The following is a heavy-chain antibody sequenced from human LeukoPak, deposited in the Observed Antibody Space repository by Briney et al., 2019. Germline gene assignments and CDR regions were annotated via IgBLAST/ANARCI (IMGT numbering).Heavy chain of an antibody. CDR1: GFTFSSYS. Sequence: QTGGSLRLSCAASGFTFSSYSMNWVRQAPGKGLEWISYISNSSSTIYYADSVKGRFTISRDNAKNSLYLQMNSLRAEDTAVYYCAGTHSGSSFDYWGQGTLVTVSS. CDR3: AGTHSGSSFDY. V-gene: IGHV3-48*04. CDR2: ISNSSSTI. J-gene: IGHJ4*02. D-gene: IGHD1-26*01.